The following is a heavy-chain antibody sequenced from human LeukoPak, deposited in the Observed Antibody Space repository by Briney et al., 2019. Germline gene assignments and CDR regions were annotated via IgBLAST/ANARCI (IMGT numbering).Heavy chain of an antibody. V-gene: IGHV3-23*01. J-gene: IGHJ3*02. CDR1: GFTFSSYG. D-gene: IGHD3-22*01. CDR2: ISGSGGST. Sequence: PGGSLRLSCAASGFTFSSYGMSWVRQAPGKGLEWVSAISGSGGSTYYADSVKGRFTISRDNSKNTLYLQMNSLRAEDTAVYYCAKTGYYDSSGDAFDIWGQGTMVTVSS. CDR3: AKTGYYDSSGDAFDI.